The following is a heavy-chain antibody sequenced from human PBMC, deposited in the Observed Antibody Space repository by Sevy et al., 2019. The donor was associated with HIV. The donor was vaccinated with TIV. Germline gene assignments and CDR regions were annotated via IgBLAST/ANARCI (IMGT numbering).Heavy chain of an antibody. CDR3: ARSPPVVVVPGAPSWFDP. D-gene: IGHD2-2*01. CDR2: INESGIT. Sequence: SETLSLTCAVHDGSFSGYYWNWIRQLPGKGLEWIGEINESGITYYNPSLKSRVTISVDTSKKQFSLKLNSVTAADTAVSCCARSPPVVVVPGAPSWFDPWGQGTLVTVSS. V-gene: IGHV4-34*01. J-gene: IGHJ5*02. CDR1: DGSFSGYY.